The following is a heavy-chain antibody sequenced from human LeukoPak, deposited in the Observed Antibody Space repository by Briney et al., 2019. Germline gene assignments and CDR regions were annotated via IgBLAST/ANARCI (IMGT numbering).Heavy chain of an antibody. CDR2: AHYSGDT. CDR1: GGSITSSGYY. Sequence: SETLSLTRTVSGGSITSSGYYWGWLRQPPGKGLEWIGTAHYSGDTHYNPSLKSRVTISVDTSKIQFSLKVTSVTATDTAVYYCARLRSFRSQFDSWGQGTLVTVSS. CDR3: ARLRSFRSQFDS. V-gene: IGHV4-39*01. J-gene: IGHJ4*02. D-gene: IGHD3-16*01.